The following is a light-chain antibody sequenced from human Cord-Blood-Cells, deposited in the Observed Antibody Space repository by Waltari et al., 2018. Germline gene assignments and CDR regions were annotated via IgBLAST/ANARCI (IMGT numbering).Light chain of an antibody. CDR3: QQRSXWPF. Sequence: EIVLTQSPATLSLSPGERATLSCRASQSVSSYLAWYQQKPGQAPRLLIYDASNRATGIPARFSGSGSGTDFTLTISSLEPEDFAVYYCQQRSXWPFFGQGTRLEIK. V-gene: IGKV3-11*01. J-gene: IGKJ5*01. CDR1: QSVSSY. CDR2: DAS.